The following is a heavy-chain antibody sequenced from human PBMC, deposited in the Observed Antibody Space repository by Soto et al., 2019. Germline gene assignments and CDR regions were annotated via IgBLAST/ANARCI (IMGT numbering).Heavy chain of an antibody. CDR1: GFTFNSYD. CDR2: IGVSGDT. V-gene: IGHV3-13*01. CDR3: ASGIGYPYYYNGMDV. Sequence: EVQLVESGGGLVQPGGSLRLSCAASGFTFNSYDMQWVRQPTGEGLEWVSAIGVSGDTHYPGSVKGRFTISRENAKNSLYLQMDSLSAGDTAVYYCASGIGYPYYYNGMDVWGQGTTVTVSS. J-gene: IGHJ6*02. D-gene: IGHD3-22*01.